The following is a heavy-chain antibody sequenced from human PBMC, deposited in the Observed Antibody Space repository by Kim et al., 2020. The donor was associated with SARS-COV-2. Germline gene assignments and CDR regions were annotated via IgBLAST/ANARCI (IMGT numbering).Heavy chain of an antibody. CDR3: ARGRISSSWALHPLGYYFDY. CDR2: INHSGST. V-gene: IGHV4-34*01. Sequence: SETLSLTCAVYGGSFSGYYWSWIRQPPGKGLEWIGEINHSGSTNYNPSLKSRVTISVDTSKNQFSLKLSSVTAADTAVYYCARGRISSSWALHPLGYYFDYWGQGTLVTVSS. J-gene: IGHJ4*02. CDR1: GGSFSGYY. D-gene: IGHD6-13*01.